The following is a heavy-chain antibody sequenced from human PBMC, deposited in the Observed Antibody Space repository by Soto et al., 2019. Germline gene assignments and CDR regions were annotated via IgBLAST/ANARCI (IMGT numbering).Heavy chain of an antibody. CDR2: INHSGST. CDR1: GGSFSGYY. Sequence: SETLSLTCAVYGGSFSGYYWSWIRQPPGKGLEWIGEINHSGSTNYNPSLKSRVTISVDTSKNQFSLKLSSVTAADTAVYYCASRDIVVAVAATPPFYMAVWGKGTTVTVFS. V-gene: IGHV4-34*01. J-gene: IGHJ6*03. D-gene: IGHD2-15*01. CDR3: ASRDIVVAVAATPPFYMAV.